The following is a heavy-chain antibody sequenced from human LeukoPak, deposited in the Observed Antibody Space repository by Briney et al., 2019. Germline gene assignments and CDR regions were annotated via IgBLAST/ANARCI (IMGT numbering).Heavy chain of an antibody. Sequence: GGSLRLSCAASRFTFSSYGMHWVRQAPGKGLEWVAFIQFDGSNKYYADSVKGRFTISRDNSDNTLNLQMNSLRAEDTAVYYCAKSAYSSSFLDSWGPGALVTLSS. CDR1: RFTFSSYG. J-gene: IGHJ4*02. V-gene: IGHV3-30*02. D-gene: IGHD6-13*01. CDR3: AKSAYSSSFLDS. CDR2: IQFDGSNK.